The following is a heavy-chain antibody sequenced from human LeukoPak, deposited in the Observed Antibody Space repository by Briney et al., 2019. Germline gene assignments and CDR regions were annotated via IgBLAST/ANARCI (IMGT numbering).Heavy chain of an antibody. CDR3: ARDKRVGATILDY. Sequence: GGSLRLSCAASGFTFRSFAMSWVRQAPGKGLEWVANIKQDGSEIYYVDSVKGRFTISRDNAKSSLSLQMNSLTAEDTAVYYCARDKRVGATILDYWGQRTLVTVSS. D-gene: IGHD1-26*01. J-gene: IGHJ4*02. CDR1: GFTFRSFA. CDR2: IKQDGSEI. V-gene: IGHV3-7*01.